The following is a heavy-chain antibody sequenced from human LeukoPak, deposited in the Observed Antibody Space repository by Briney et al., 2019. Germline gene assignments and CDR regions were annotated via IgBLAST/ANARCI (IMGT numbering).Heavy chain of an antibody. Sequence: SETLTLTCAVYGGSFSGYYWSWIRQPPGKGLEWIGEINHSGSTNYNPSLKSRVTISVDTSKNQFSLKLSSVTAADTAVYYCARGRGYCSSTSCYTEGYYFDYWGQGTLVTVSS. CDR1: GGSFSGYY. CDR3: ARGRGYCSSTSCYTEGYYFDY. V-gene: IGHV4-34*01. CDR2: INHSGST. J-gene: IGHJ4*02. D-gene: IGHD2-2*02.